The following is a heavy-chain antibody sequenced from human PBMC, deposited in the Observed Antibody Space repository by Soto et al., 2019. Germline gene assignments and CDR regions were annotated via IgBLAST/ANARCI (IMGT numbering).Heavy chain of an antibody. CDR3: ARASFNWGGYEWLRFIFDY. Sequence: SETLSLTCAVSSGSISSSNWWSWVRQPPGKGLEWIGEIYHSGSTNYNPSLKSRVTISVDKSKNQFSLKLSSVTAADTAVYYCARASFNWGGYEWLRFIFDYWGQGTLVTVSS. V-gene: IGHV4-4*02. D-gene: IGHD5-12*01. CDR2: IYHSGST. J-gene: IGHJ4*02. CDR1: SGSISSSNW.